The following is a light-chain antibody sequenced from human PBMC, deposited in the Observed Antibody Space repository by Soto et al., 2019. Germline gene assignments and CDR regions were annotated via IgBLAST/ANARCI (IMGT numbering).Light chain of an antibody. Sequence: VMTQSPATLSVSPGERATLSCRASENIYTNLAWYQQKPGQAPRLLFYGASTRATGLPAMFSGTGSGTEFTLTINSLQAEDSAVYYCQQYYNWPRTFGQGTRLEIK. CDR2: GAS. J-gene: IGKJ5*01. CDR3: QQYYNWPRT. CDR1: ENIYTN. V-gene: IGKV3-15*01.